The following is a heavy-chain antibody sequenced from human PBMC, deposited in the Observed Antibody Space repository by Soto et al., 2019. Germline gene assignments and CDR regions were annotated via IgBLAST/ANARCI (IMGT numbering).Heavy chain of an antibody. CDR2: IWFDGSDK. CDR3: ARLYCSASSCYSVGAFDI. CDR1: GFTFSSHG. Sequence: PGGSLRLSCAASGFTFSSHGMHWVRQAPGKGLEWVALIWFDGSDKYYTESVKGRFTISRDNSKSTLYLQMNSLRAEDTAVYYCARLYCSASSCYSVGAFDIRGQGTMVTVS. V-gene: IGHV3-33*01. J-gene: IGHJ3*02. D-gene: IGHD2-15*01.